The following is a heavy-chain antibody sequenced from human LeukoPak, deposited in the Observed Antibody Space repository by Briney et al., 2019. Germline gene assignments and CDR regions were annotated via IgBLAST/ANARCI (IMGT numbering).Heavy chain of an antibody. Sequence: QPGGSLRLSCAASGFTFGSYWMHWVRQAPGKGLVGVSRINRDGRSTTYADSVKGRFTISRDNAKNTLYLQMNSLTAEDTAVYYCARGGIEVAGYVEFWGQGPLATVSS. CDR1: GFTFGSYW. J-gene: IGHJ4*02. CDR2: INRDGRST. D-gene: IGHD6-19*01. CDR3: ARGGIEVAGYVEF. V-gene: IGHV3-74*01.